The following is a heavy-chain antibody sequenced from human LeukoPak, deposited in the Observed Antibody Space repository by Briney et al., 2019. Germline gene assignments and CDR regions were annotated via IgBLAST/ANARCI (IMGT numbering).Heavy chain of an antibody. CDR2: ISYDGSNK. V-gene: IGHV3-30-3*01. Sequence: GGSLRLSCVASGFTFSSYAMHWVRQAPGKGLEWVAVISYDGSNKYYADSVKGRFTISRDNSKNTLYLQMNSLRAEDTAVYYCARDFSTVVTPFDIWGQGTMVTVSS. CDR3: ARDFSTVVTPFDI. CDR1: GFTFSSYA. D-gene: IGHD4-23*01. J-gene: IGHJ3*02.